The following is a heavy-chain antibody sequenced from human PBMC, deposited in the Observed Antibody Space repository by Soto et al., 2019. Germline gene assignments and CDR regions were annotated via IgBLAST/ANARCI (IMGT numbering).Heavy chain of an antibody. CDR2: IKSKTDGGTT. CDR3: TTDEGYSQGYYYYGMDV. D-gene: IGHD5-18*01. J-gene: IGHJ6*02. CDR1: GFTFSNAW. V-gene: IGHV3-15*07. Sequence: GGSLRLSCAASGFTFSNAWMNWVRQAPGKGLEWVGRIKSKTDGGTTDYAAPVKGRFTISRDDSKNTLYLQMNSLKTEDTAVYYCTTDEGYSQGYYYYGMDVWGQGTTVTVSS.